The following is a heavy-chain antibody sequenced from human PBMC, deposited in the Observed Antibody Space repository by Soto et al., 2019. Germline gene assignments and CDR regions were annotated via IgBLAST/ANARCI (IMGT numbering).Heavy chain of an antibody. CDR2: IYYSGST. CDR3: ARDREVRGATYYYYGMDV. J-gene: IGHJ6*02. V-gene: IGHV4-30-4*01. D-gene: IGHD3-10*01. CDR1: GGSISSGDYY. Sequence: SETLSLTCTVSGGSISSGDYYWSWIRQPPGKGLEWIGYIYYSGSTYYNPSLKSRVTISVDTSKNQFSLKLSSVTAADTAVYYCARDREVRGATYYYYGMDVWGQGTTVTVSS.